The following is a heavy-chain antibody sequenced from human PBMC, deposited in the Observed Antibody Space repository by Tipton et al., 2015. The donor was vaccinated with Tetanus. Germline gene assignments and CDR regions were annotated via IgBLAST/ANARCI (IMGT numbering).Heavy chain of an antibody. CDR2: IYPGDSDT. V-gene: IGHV5-51*01. CDR1: GYIFNNYW. Sequence: QLVQSGGEVKKPGESLKISCKGSGYIFNNYWIGWVRQKPGKGLEWMGIIYPGDSDTRYSLSFQGQVTISADKSINTAYLQWSSLKASDTSMFYCARAHCTDGVCNFDFWGQGALVTVAS. D-gene: IGHD2-8*01. J-gene: IGHJ4*02. CDR3: ARAHCTDGVCNFDF.